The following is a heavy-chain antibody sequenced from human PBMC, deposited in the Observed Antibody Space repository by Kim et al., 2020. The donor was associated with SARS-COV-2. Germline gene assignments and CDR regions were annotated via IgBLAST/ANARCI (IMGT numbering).Heavy chain of an antibody. CDR3: ARVRYGDYYWFDP. CDR1: GFTFSSYW. D-gene: IGHD4-17*01. Sequence: GGSLRLSCAASGFTFSSYWMSWVRQAPGKGLEWVANIKQDGSEKYYVDSVKGRFTISRDNAKNSLYLQMNSLRAEDTAVYYCARVRYGDYYWFDPWGQGTLVTVSS. J-gene: IGHJ5*02. CDR2: IKQDGSEK. V-gene: IGHV3-7*03.